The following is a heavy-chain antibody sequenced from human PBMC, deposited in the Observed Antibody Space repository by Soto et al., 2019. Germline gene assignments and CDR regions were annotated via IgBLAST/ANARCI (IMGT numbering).Heavy chain of an antibody. Sequence: GASVKVSCKASGYTFTSYGICWVRQAPGQGLEWMGWISAYNGNTNYAQKHQGRVTMTTDTSTSTAYMELRSLRSDDTAVYYCARAPWAIHDPALDYWGQGTLVTVSS. CDR1: GYTFTSYG. J-gene: IGHJ4*02. D-gene: IGHD2-2*02. CDR3: ARAPWAIHDPALDY. V-gene: IGHV1-18*04. CDR2: ISAYNGNT.